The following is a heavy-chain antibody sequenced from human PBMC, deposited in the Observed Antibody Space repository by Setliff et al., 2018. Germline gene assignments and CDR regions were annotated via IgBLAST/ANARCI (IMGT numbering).Heavy chain of an antibody. Sequence: GGSLRLSCAASGFSFTTYTMNWIRQAPGQGLEWVSSIDTSSTWIYYADSVKGRFTISRDNAENSLYLQMRSLRAEDTAIYYCANHNPARRALNGTPLDNWGQGTLVTVSS. J-gene: IGHJ4*02. CDR1: GFSFTTYT. V-gene: IGHV3-21*04. D-gene: IGHD3-9*01. CDR2: IDTSSTWI. CDR3: ANHNPARRALNGTPLDN.